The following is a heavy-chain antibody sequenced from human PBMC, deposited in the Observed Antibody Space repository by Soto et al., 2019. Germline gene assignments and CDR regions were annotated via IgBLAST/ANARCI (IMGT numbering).Heavy chain of an antibody. J-gene: IGHJ4*02. CDR3: ANVYDSSGYGPFDY. CDR2: ISGSGGST. CDR1: GFTFSSYA. V-gene: IGHV3-23*01. Sequence: PGGSLRLSCAASGFTFSSYAMSWVRQAPGKGLEWVSAISGSGGSTYYADSVKGRFTIPRDNSKNTLYLQMNSLRAEDTAVYYCANVYDSSGYGPFDYWGQGTLVTVSS. D-gene: IGHD3-22*01.